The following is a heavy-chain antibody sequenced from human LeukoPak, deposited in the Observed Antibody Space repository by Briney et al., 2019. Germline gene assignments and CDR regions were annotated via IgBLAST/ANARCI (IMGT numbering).Heavy chain of an antibody. D-gene: IGHD5-18*01. V-gene: IGHV4-39*01. Sequence: SETLSLTCTVSGGSISSSTYYWDWIRQPPGKGLEWSGSIYYSGSTYYSPSLKSRVTISVDTSKYQFSLRLSAVTAADTAVYYCARRDTAMVIDYWGQGTLVTVSS. CDR1: GGSISSSTYY. CDR2: IYYSGST. J-gene: IGHJ4*02. CDR3: ARRDTAMVIDY.